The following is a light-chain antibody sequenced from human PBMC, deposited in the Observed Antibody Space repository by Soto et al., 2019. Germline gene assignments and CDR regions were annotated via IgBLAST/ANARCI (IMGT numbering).Light chain of an antibody. CDR1: SSDVGGYNY. J-gene: IGLJ1*01. V-gene: IGLV2-14*01. Sequence: QSALTQPASVSGSPGQSITISCTGTSSDVGGYNYVSWYQQHPGKAPKLMIYEVSNRPSGVSNRFSGSKSANTASLTISGLQAEDEADYFCSSYGSTSTRYVFGTGTTVTVL. CDR2: EVS. CDR3: SSYGSTSTRYV.